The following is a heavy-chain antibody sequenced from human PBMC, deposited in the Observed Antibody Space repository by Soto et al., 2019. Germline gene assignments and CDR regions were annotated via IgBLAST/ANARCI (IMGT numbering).Heavy chain of an antibody. CDR1: GGSFSGYY. D-gene: IGHD4-4*01. V-gene: IGHV4-34*01. CDR3: ARGRTTVTTVWFDP. CDR2: INHSGST. J-gene: IGHJ5*02. Sequence: SETLSLTCAVYGGSFSGYYWSWIRQPPGKGLEWIGEINHSGSTNYNPSLKSRVTISVDTSKNQFSLKLSSVTAADTAVYYCARGRTTVTTVWFDPWGQGTLVT.